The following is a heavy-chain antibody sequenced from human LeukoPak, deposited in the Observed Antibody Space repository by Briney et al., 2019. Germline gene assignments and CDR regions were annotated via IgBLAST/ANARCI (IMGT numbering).Heavy chain of an antibody. CDR3: ARGAQGYCSRTTCPLDY. CDR2: IYYSGST. CDR1: GGSISSYY. Sequence: SQTLSLTCPVSGGSISSYYSSWIRQPPGKGPEWIGYIYYSGSTNYNPSLKSRVTISVDTSKNQFSLKLSSVTAADTAVYYCARGAQGYCSRTTCPLDYWGQGTLVTVSS. J-gene: IGHJ4*02. D-gene: IGHD2-2*01. V-gene: IGHV4-59*01.